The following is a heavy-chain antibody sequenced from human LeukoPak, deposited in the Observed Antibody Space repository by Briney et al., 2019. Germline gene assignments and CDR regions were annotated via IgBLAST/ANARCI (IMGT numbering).Heavy chain of an antibody. Sequence: SETLSLTCTVSAGSIRSYHWNWIRQSPGRGLEWIGYIYYTGSSNYSPSLKSRVTISVDTSKNQFSLKLSSVTAADTAAYYCARGRSGYDSYYFDYWGQGTLVTVPS. CDR1: AGSIRSYH. CDR2: IYYTGSS. J-gene: IGHJ4*02. D-gene: IGHD5-12*01. CDR3: ARGRSGYDSYYFDY. V-gene: IGHV4-59*12.